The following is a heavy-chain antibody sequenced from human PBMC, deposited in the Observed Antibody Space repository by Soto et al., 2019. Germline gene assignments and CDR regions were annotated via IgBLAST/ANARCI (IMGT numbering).Heavy chain of an antibody. Sequence: QVELVESGGGVVQPGRSLRLSCAASGFTFSSYGMHWVRQSPGKGLEWVAVIWYDGSNKYYADSVKGRFTISRDNSKNTLYLQMNSLRAEDTAVYYCARDGVGGSSSSYHPDYWGQGTLVTVS. CDR1: GFTFSSYG. CDR3: ARDGVGGSSSSYHPDY. CDR2: IWYDGSNK. J-gene: IGHJ4*02. D-gene: IGHD6-6*01. V-gene: IGHV3-33*01.